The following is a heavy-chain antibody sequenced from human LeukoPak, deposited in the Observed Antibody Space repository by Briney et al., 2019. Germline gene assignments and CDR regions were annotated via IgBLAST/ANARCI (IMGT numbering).Heavy chain of an antibody. CDR1: GFTFSAYA. CDR2: ISSSSSYI. V-gene: IGHV3-21*01. D-gene: IGHD6-13*01. CDR3: AREQQPWAFDI. Sequence: GGSLRLSCEASGFTFSAYAMTWVRQAPGKGLEWVSSISSSSSYIYYADSVKGRFTISRDNAKNSLYLQMNSLRAEDTAVYYCAREQQPWAFDIWGQGTMVTVSS. J-gene: IGHJ3*02.